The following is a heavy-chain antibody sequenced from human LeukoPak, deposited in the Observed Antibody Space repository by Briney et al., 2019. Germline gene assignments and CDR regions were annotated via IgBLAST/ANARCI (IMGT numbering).Heavy chain of an antibody. D-gene: IGHD4-17*01. V-gene: IGHV6-1*01. J-gene: IGHJ5*02. CDR1: GDSVSSNSAA. CDR2: TYYRSKWYN. CDR3: ARDHVVDGPMTTVTTGWFDP. Sequence: SQTLSLTCAISGDSVSSNSAAWNWIRQSPSRGLEWLGRTYYRSKWYNDYAVSVKSRITINPDTSKNQFSLQLNSVTPEDTAVYYCARDHVVDGPMTTVTTGWFDPWGQGTLVTVSS.